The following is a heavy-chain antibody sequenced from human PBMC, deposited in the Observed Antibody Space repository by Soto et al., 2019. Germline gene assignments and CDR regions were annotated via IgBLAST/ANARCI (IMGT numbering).Heavy chain of an antibody. CDR3: ARDQIGITIFGVVTPYYYYYGMDV. D-gene: IGHD3-3*01. CDR1: GFTFSSYE. J-gene: IGHJ6*02. V-gene: IGHV3-48*03. Sequence: HPGGSLRLSCAASGFTFSSYEMNWVRQAPGKGLEWVSYISSSGSTIYYADSVKGRFTISRDNAKNSLYLQMNSLRAEDTAVYYCARDQIGITIFGVVTPYYYYYGMDVWGQGTTVTAP. CDR2: ISSSGSTI.